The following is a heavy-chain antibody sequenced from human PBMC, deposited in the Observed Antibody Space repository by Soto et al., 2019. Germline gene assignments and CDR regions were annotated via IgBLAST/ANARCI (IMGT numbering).Heavy chain of an antibody. V-gene: IGHV1-69*06. Sequence: QVQLVQSGAEVKKPGSSVKVSGKASGGTFSSYAISWVRQAPGQGLEWMGGIIPIFGTANYAQKFQGRVTITADKSTSTAYMELSSLRSEDTAVYYCARGNHLVRDYYYGLDVWGQGTTVTVSS. CDR1: GGTFSSYA. CDR2: IIPIFGTA. CDR3: ARGNHLVRDYYYGLDV. D-gene: IGHD6-6*01. J-gene: IGHJ6*02.